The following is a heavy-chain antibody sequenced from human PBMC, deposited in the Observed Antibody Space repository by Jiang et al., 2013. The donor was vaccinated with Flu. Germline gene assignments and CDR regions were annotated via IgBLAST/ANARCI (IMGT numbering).Heavy chain of an antibody. J-gene: IGHJ6*02. CDR1: GYTFTSYG. Sequence: SVKVSCKASGYTFTSYGISWVRQAPGQGLEWMGWISAYNGNTNYAQKLQGRVTMTTDTSTSTAYMELRSLRSDDTAVYYCARESVVVPAAWRYGMDVWGQGTTVTVSS. D-gene: IGHD2-2*01. CDR2: ISAYNGNT. V-gene: IGHV1-18*01. CDR3: ARESVVVPAAWRYGMDV.